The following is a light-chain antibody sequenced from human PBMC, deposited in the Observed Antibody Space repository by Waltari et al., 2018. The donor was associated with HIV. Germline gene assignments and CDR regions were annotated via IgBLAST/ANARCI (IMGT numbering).Light chain of an antibody. J-gene: IGKJ1*01. V-gene: IGKV1-12*01. CDR3: QQASTLPWT. CDR2: ASS. Sequence: DIQLTPSSSFVSASVGDRVPITCRASQSISNWLSWYQQKPGTAPTLLIYASSHLQSDISGRFSGSASGTNFSLTISTLQPEDFAIYYCQQASTLPWTFGQGTKV. CDR1: QSISNW.